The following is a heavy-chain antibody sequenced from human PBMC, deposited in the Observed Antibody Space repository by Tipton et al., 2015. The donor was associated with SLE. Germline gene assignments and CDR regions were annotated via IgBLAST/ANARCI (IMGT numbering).Heavy chain of an antibody. J-gene: IGHJ6*02. CDR1: GYTFTSYY. CDR3: ARVRGVYGMDV. D-gene: IGHD3-3*01. CDR2: INPSGGST. V-gene: IGHV1-46*03. Sequence: QVQLVQSGAEVKKPGASVKVSCKASGYTFTSYYMHWVRQAPGQGLEWMGIINPSGGSTSYAQKFQGRVTMTRDTSTSTVYMELSSLRSEDTAVYYRARVRGVYGMDVWGQGTTVTVSS.